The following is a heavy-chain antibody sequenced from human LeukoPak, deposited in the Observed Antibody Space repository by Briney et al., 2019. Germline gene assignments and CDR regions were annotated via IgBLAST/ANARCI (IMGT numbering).Heavy chain of an antibody. CDR3: AGGFGSYSPDY. D-gene: IGHD3-10*01. Sequence: GGFLGLSCAASGFTFSTFELNWVRQAPGKGLEWVSYISSSGTTVYYADSAKGRFTISRDNARSALYLQMNSLRAEDTAVYYCAGGFGSYSPDYWGQGTLVTVSS. CDR1: GFTFSTFE. J-gene: IGHJ4*02. V-gene: IGHV3-48*03. CDR2: ISSSGTTV.